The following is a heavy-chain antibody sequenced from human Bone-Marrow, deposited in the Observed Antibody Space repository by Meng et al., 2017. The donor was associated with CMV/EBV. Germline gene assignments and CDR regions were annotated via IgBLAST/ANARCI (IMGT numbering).Heavy chain of an antibody. CDR1: FTFRSYW. J-gene: IGHJ4*02. V-gene: IGHV3-74*01. Sequence: FTFRSYWMHWVRQTPGEGLVWISRVTSDGSTTGYADSVKGRFTISRDNSKNTLFLQMNSLRAEDTAVYYCAKDAYCSSTNCYAYYFDYWGQGTLVTVSS. D-gene: IGHD2-2*01. CDR2: VTSDGSTT. CDR3: AKDAYCSSTNCYAYYFDY.